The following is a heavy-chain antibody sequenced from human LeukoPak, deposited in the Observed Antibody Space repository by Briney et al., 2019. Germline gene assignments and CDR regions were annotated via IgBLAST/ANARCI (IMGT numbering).Heavy chain of an antibody. CDR3: ARDGGSYFFAAFDI. CDR2: IIPILGIA. V-gene: IGHV1-69*04. J-gene: IGHJ3*02. D-gene: IGHD1-26*01. Sequence: GASVKVSCKASGGTFSSYAISWVRQAPGQGPEWMGRIIPILGIANYAQKFQGRVTITADKSTSTAYMELSSLRSEDTAVYYCARDGGSYFFAAFDIWGQGTMVTVSS. CDR1: GGTFSSYA.